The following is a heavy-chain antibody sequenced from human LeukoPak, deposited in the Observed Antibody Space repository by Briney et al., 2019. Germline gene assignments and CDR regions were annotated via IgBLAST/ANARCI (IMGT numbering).Heavy chain of an antibody. CDR1: GFTFSSYG. CDR2: ISYDGSNK. CDR3: ARDSIRQQLYYFDY. D-gene: IGHD6-13*01. Sequence: GRSLRLSCAASGFTFSSYGMHWVRQAPGKGLEWVAVISYDGSNKYYADSVKGRFTVSRDNSKNTLYLQMDSLRADDTAVYFCARDSIRQQLYYFDYWGRGTLVTVSS. J-gene: IGHJ4*02. V-gene: IGHV3-30*03.